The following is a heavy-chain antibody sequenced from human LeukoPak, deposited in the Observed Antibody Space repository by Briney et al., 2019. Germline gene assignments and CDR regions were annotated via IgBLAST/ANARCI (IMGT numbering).Heavy chain of an antibody. D-gene: IGHD3-10*01. CDR2: INGDGSST. Sequence: GGSLRLSCAASGFTFSSYWMHWVRQAPGKGLVWVSRINGDGSSTSYADSVKGRFTISRDNAKNTLYLQMNSLRAEDTAVYYCARDYRVSYGSGSYYNPFDPWGQGTLATVSS. CDR3: ARDYRVSYGSGSYYNPFDP. CDR1: GFTFSSYW. J-gene: IGHJ5*02. V-gene: IGHV3-74*01.